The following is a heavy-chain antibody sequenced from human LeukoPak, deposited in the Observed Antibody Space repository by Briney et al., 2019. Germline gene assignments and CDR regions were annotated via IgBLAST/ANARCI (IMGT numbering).Heavy chain of an antibody. D-gene: IGHD3-9*01. CDR1: GFTFSSYA. Sequence: GGSLRLSCAASGFTFSSYAMSWVRQAPGKGLEWVSGISGRGGSTYYADSVKGRFTISRDISKNTLYLQMNSLTAEDTAVYYCAKRDFDDYFDYWGQGTLVTVSS. V-gene: IGHV3-23*01. J-gene: IGHJ4*02. CDR2: ISGRGGST. CDR3: AKRDFDDYFDY.